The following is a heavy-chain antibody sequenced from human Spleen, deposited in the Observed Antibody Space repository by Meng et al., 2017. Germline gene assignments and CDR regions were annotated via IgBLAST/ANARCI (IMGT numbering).Heavy chain of an antibody. CDR3: ARERSYCSGGSCYSIFDY. D-gene: IGHD2-15*01. J-gene: IGHJ4*02. V-gene: IGHV4-31*03. CDR2: IYHSGST. CDR1: GGSISSGGYY. Sequence: SETLSLTCTVSGGSISSGGYYWSWIRQHPGKGLEWIGYIYHSGSTYHNPSLKSRLIMSVDTSKNQFSLKLSSVTAADTAVYYCARERSYCSGGSCYSIFDYWGQGTLVTV.